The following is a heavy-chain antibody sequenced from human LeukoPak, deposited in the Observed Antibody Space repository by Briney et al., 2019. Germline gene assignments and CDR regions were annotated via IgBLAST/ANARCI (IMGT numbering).Heavy chain of an antibody. J-gene: IGHJ4*02. D-gene: IGHD2-2*01. Sequence: GGSLRLSCAASGFSFDNYCMRCVRQPPGEGRGWVSGINWNGGSTGYADSVKGRFTISRDNAKNALYLQLNSLRAEDTALYYCARDVLRFCSSTSCYASWSYWGQGTLVTVSS. V-gene: IGHV3-20*04. CDR3: ARDVLRFCSSTSCYASWSY. CDR2: INWNGGST. CDR1: GFSFDNYC.